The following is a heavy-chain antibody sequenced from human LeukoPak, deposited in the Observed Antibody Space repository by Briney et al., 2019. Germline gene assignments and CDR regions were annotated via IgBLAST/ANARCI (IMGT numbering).Heavy chain of an antibody. J-gene: IGHJ6*04. CDR2: TIPIFGTA. CDR1: GGTFTSYA. CDR3: AFWFVRGVYYYYGMDV. V-gene: IGHV1-69*13. Sequence: SVTVSCKASGGTFTSYAISWVRQAPGQGLEWVGGTIPIFGTANYAQKFQGRVTITADESTSTAYMELSRLRSEDTAVYYWAFWFVRGVYYYYGMDVWGKGTTVTVSS. D-gene: IGHD3-10*02.